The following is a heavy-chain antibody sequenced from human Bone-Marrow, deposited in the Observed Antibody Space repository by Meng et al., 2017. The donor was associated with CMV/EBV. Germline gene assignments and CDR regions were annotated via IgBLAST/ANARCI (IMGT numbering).Heavy chain of an antibody. D-gene: IGHD3-3*01. CDR2: INHSGST. Sequence: YGGSFSGYDWSWIRQRPGKGLEWIGEINHSGSTNDNPSLKSRVTIAVDTSKNQFSLKLSSVTAADTAVYYCARGHPGGCWSGYYLDYWGQGTLVTVSS. J-gene: IGHJ4*02. CDR1: GGSFSGYD. V-gene: IGHV4-34*01. CDR3: ARGHPGGCWSGYYLDY.